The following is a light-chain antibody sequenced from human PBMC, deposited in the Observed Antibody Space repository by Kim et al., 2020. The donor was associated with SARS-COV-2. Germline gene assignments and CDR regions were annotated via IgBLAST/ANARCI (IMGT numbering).Light chain of an antibody. J-gene: IGKJ5*01. CDR3: QQSYNTVFN. Sequence: ASVGDTITITCRASRTISIYLNWYQQKPGKAPELLIYSASSLQSGVPSRFSGSGSGTEFTLTITSLQSEDLATYYCQQSYNTVFNFGQGTRLEIK. CDR1: RTISIY. CDR2: SAS. V-gene: IGKV1-39*01.